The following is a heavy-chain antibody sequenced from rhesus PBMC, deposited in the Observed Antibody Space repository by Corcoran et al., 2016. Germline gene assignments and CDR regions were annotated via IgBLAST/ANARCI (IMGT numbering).Heavy chain of an antibody. D-gene: IGHD6-13*01. CDR2: IYGSGGGT. J-gene: IGHJ4*01. V-gene: IGHV4-93*02. CDR3: ARIASSWSNFDY. CDR1: GGSISSSNW. Sequence: QVQLQESGPAVVKPSETLSLTCAVSGGSISSSNWWSWIRQSPGKGLEWIGGIYGSGGGTEYNPSLKSCVTISIDTSKNQFSLKLSSVTAADTAVYYCARIASSWSNFDYWGQGVLVTVSS.